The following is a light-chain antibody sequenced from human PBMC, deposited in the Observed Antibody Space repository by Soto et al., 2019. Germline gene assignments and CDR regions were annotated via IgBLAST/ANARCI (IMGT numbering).Light chain of an antibody. J-gene: IGLJ1*01. CDR1: SSDIGSYNL. V-gene: IGLV2-23*02. CDR2: EVS. Sequence: QSALTQPASVSGSPGQSITISCTGTSSDIGSYNLVSWYQQHPGKAHKHMIYEVSKRPSGVSNRFSGSKSGNTASLKISGLQAEDEADYYCCSYAGSSTSYVFGTGTKVTVL. CDR3: CSYAGSSTSYV.